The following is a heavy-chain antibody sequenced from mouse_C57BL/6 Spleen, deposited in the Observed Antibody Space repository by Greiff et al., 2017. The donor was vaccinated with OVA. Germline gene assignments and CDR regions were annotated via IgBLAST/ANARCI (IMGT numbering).Heavy chain of an antibody. V-gene: IGHV1-62-2*01. J-gene: IGHJ4*01. CDR3: ARHEEDGSRLYYAMDY. CDR1: GYTFTEYT. Sequence: VQLVESGAELVKPGASVKLSCKASGYTFTEYTIHWVKQRSGQGLEWIGWFYPGSGSIKYNEKFKDKATLTADKSSSTVYMELSRLTSEDSAVYFCARHEEDGSRLYYAMDYWGQGTSVTVSS. D-gene: IGHD1-1*01. CDR2: FYPGSGSI.